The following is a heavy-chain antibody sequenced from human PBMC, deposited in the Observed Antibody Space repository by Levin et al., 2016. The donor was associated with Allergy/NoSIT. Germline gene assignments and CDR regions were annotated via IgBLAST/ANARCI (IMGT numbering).Heavy chain of an antibody. J-gene: IGHJ4*02. CDR1: GFTFSSYA. D-gene: IGHD6-19*01. Sequence: GGSLRLSCAASGFTFSSYAMTWVRQPPGQGLEWVSSLSGSGTSTYYADSVKGRFTISRDNSNNTLYLQLHSLRAEDTAIYYCARVFLDGWYYFDYWGQGILVTVSS. CDR2: LSGSGTST. V-gene: IGHV3-23*01. CDR3: ARVFLDGWYYFDY.